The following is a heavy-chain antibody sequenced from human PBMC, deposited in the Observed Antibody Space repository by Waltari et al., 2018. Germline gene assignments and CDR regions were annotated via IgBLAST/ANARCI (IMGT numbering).Heavy chain of an antibody. V-gene: IGHV1-3*01. CDR2: INAGNGNT. J-gene: IGHJ4*02. CDR3: ARDSGWYYFDY. CDR1: GYTFTSYA. D-gene: IGHD6-19*01. Sequence: QVQLVQSGAEVKKPGASVKVSCKASGYTFTSYAMHLVRQAPGQRLEWMGWINAGNGNTKYSQKFQGRVTITRDTSASTAYMELSSLRSEDTAVYYCARDSGWYYFDYWGQGTLVTVSS.